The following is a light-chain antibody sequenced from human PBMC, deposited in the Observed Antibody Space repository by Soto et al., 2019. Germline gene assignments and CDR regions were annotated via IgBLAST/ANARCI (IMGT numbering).Light chain of an antibody. J-gene: IGKJ3*01. Sequence: EIVLTQSPGTLSLSPGERATLSCRASQSVSSSYLAWYQQKPGQAPRLLIYGASSRATGLPDRFSGSGSGTDFTLTISRLEPEDFAVYYCHQYGSSPFTFGPGTKVEIK. CDR3: HQYGSSPFT. V-gene: IGKV3-20*01. CDR1: QSVSSSY. CDR2: GAS.